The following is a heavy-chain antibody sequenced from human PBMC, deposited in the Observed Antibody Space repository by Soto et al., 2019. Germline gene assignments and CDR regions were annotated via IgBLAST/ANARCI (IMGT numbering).Heavy chain of an antibody. J-gene: IGHJ6*02. CDR1: GFTFSSSG. D-gene: IGHD2-2*01. Sequence: GGSLRLSCAASGFTFSSSGMHWVRQAPGKGLEWVAVIWYDGSNKYYADSVKGRFTISRDNSKNTLYLQMNSLRAEDTAVYYCARDLGPAAMVYYYGMDVWGQGTTVTVSS. CDR3: ARDLGPAAMVYYYGMDV. CDR2: IWYDGSNK. V-gene: IGHV3-33*01.